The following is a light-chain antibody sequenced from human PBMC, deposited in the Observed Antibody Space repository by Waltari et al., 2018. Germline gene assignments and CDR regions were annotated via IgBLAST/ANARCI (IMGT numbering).Light chain of an antibody. Sequence: VIFAKSPATRSLSTGEGATLSCRASQSVGSSVAWYHQKPGQSPRLLIRSASSRATGIPDRFSGSGSGTEFTLTISSLEPEDVGIYHCFQHSSGLSFGQGTEVEI. J-gene: IGKJ2*03. V-gene: IGKV3-11*01. CDR1: QSVGSS. CDR3: FQHSSGLS. CDR2: SAS.